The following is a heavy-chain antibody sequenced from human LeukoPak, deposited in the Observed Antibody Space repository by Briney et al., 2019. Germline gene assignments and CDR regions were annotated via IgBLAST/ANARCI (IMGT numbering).Heavy chain of an antibody. CDR2: IYTSGST. CDR1: GGSISSYY. Sequence: SETLSLTCTVSGGSISSYYWSWIRQPAGKGVEWIGRIYTSGSTNYNPSLKSRVTMSVDTSKNQFSLKLSSVTAADAAVYYCARDSSGSKALDYWGQGTLVTVSS. J-gene: IGHJ4*02. CDR3: ARDSSGSKALDY. D-gene: IGHD3-22*01. V-gene: IGHV4-4*07.